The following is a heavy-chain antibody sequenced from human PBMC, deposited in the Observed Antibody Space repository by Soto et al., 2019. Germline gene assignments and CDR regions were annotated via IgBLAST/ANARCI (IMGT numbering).Heavy chain of an antibody. V-gene: IGHV3-64D*06. CDR1: GYIFCIYA. J-gene: IGHJ4*02. CDR3: VKGVTGTNPGDY. D-gene: IGHD1-7*01. CDR2: ISTNGGST. Sequence: GGSMRLGCSASGYIFCIYAMHWVRKAPGKGLEYVSSISTNGGSTYYAGSVKGRFTISRDNSKNTLFLQMSGLRTEDTAVYYCVKGVTGTNPGDYWGQGTLVTVS.